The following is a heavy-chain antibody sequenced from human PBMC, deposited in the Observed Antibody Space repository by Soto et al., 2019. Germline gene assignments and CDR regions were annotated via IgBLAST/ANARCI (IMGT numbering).Heavy chain of an antibody. Sequence: EVQLLESGGGLVQLGGSLRLSCAASGFTFSIYAMSWVRQAPGKGLEWVSAISGSGDYTYYADSVKGRFAISRDNSKNTLYLQMNSLRAEDTAVYYCAKVLKAVAGTYDYWGQGTLVTVSS. J-gene: IGHJ4*02. CDR1: GFTFSIYA. CDR3: AKVLKAVAGTYDY. D-gene: IGHD6-19*01. CDR2: ISGSGDYT. V-gene: IGHV3-23*01.